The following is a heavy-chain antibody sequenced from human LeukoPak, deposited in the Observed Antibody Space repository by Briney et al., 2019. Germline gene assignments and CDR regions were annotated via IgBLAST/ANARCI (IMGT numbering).Heavy chain of an antibody. Sequence: GMSLRLSCAASGFTFSSYAMSWVRQAPGKGLEWVSAISGSGGSTYYADSVKGRFTISRDNSKNTLYLQMNSLRAEDTAVYYCAKGYSYGYYFDYWGQGTLVTVS. V-gene: IGHV3-23*01. CDR1: GFTFSSYA. CDR2: ISGSGGST. D-gene: IGHD5-18*01. J-gene: IGHJ4*02. CDR3: AKGYSYGYYFDY.